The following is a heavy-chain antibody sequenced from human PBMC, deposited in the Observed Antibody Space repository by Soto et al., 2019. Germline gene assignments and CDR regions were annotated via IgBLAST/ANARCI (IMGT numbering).Heavy chain of an antibody. Sequence: EVQLLESGGGLVQPGGSLRLSCAASGFTFSSYAMSWVRQAPGKGLEWVSAISGSGGSTYYADSVKGRFTISRDNSKNTLYLQMNSLRAEDTAVYYCAKNHYDFWSGYYAHFGYYYYGMDVWGQGTTVTVSS. CDR1: GFTFSSYA. D-gene: IGHD3-3*01. CDR2: ISGSGGST. J-gene: IGHJ6*02. V-gene: IGHV3-23*01. CDR3: AKNHYDFWSGYYAHFGYYYYGMDV.